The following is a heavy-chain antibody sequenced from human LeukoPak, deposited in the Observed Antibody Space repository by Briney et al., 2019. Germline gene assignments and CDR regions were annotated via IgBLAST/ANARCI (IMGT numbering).Heavy chain of an antibody. J-gene: IGHJ4*02. Sequence: GGSLRLSCAASGFTFSSYSMNWVRQAPGKGLEWVSSISGTSDYIYYADSVKGRFTISRDNGKNSLYLQMNSLRAEDTAVYYCARRQPLGCSGTSCFAGPVDYWGQGTLVTVSS. CDR1: GFTFSSYS. D-gene: IGHD2-2*01. CDR2: ISGTSDYI. V-gene: IGHV3-21*01. CDR3: ARRQPLGCSGTSCFAGPVDY.